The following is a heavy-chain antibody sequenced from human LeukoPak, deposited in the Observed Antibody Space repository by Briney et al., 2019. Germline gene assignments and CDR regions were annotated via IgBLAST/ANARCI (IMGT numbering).Heavy chain of an antibody. D-gene: IGHD3-9*01. Sequence: NPGGSLRLSCAASGFTFSSYSMNWVRQAPGKGLEWISSISSSSSYIYYADSVKVRFTISRDNAKNSLYLQMNSLRAEDTAVYYCARGHYDILTGYFGYWGQGTLVTVSS. CDR1: GFTFSSYS. J-gene: IGHJ4*02. CDR2: ISSSSSYI. V-gene: IGHV3-21*01. CDR3: ARGHYDILTGYFGY.